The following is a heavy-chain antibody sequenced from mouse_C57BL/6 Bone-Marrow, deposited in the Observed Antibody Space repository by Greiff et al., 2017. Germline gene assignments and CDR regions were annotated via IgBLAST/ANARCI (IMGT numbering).Heavy chain of an antibody. J-gene: IGHJ4*01. CDR2: ILPGSGSP. Sequence: QVQLQQSGAELMKPGASVKLSCKATGYTFTGYWIEWVKQRPGHGLEWIGEILPGSGSPTYNEKFKGKATFTADTSSNTAYMQLSSLTTEDSASYYCARRASYYYGISPYYAMDYWGQGTSVTVSS. CDR1: GYTFTGYW. D-gene: IGHD1-1*01. V-gene: IGHV1-9*01. CDR3: ARRASYYYGISPYYAMDY.